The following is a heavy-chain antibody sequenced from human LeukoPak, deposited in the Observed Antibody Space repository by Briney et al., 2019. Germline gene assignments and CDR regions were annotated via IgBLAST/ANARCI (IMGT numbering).Heavy chain of an antibody. CDR2: IIPIFGTA. Sequence: SVKVSCKASGGTFSSYAISWVRQAPGQGLEWMGGIIPIFGTANYAQKFQGRVTITADESTSTAYMELSSLRSEDTAVYHCASSPPSTPGAFDIWGQGTMVTVSS. CDR1: GGTFSSYA. J-gene: IGHJ3*02. CDR3: ASSPPSTPGAFDI. V-gene: IGHV1-69*01. D-gene: IGHD3-3*02.